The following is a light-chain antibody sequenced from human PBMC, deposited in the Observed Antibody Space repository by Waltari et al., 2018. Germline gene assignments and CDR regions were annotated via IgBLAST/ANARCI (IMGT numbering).Light chain of an antibody. J-gene: IGKJ1*01. V-gene: IGKV3-20*01. CDR1: QSVSRS. CDR2: GAS. Sequence: IVLTQSPGTLSLSPGERATLSCRASQSVSRSLAWYQQKPGQAPKLLIYGASTRATGIPDRFTGSGSGTDFSLTISSLEPEDFAIYFCQHYVRLPVTFGQGTKVEIK. CDR3: QHYVRLPVT.